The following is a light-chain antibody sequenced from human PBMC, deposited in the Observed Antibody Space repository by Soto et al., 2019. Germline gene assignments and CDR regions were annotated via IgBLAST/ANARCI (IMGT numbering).Light chain of an antibody. J-gene: IGKJ4*01. Sequence: AIHMTQSPSSLSASVGDTVTITCRASQDIHNDLGWYQQRPGKAPKLLIYAASGLPTGVPSRFSGTGSGIDFTLTISGLQPEDFATYYCLQDDNYPLTFGEGPRWIS. V-gene: IGKV1-6*01. CDR1: QDIHND. CDR2: AAS. CDR3: LQDDNYPLT.